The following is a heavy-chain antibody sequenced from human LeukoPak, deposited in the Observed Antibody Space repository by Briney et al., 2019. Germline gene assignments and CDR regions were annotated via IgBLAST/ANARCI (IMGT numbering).Heavy chain of an antibody. Sequence: ASVKVSCKASGYTFTSYGISWVRQAPGQGLEWMGWISAYNGNTNYAQKLQGRVTMTTDTSTSTAYMELRSLRSDDTAVYYCARVRPGDSSSWYDLIHYYYYYMDVWGKGTTVTVSS. CDR1: GYTFTSYG. CDR2: ISAYNGNT. CDR3: ARVRPGDSSSWYDLIHYYYYYMDV. D-gene: IGHD6-13*01. V-gene: IGHV1-18*01. J-gene: IGHJ6*03.